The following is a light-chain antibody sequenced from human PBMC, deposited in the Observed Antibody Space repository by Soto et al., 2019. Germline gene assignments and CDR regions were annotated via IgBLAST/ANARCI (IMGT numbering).Light chain of an antibody. CDR3: QQYYSLIT. CDR2: WAS. Sequence: IVMTQSPDSLAVSLGERATINCKSSQSVLHSSINKNYLAWYQQRPGQPPKLLIYWASTRESGVPDRFSGSGSGTDFTLNISSLQAEDVAVYYCQQYYSLITFGQGTRLEIK. CDR1: QSVLHSSINKNY. J-gene: IGKJ5*01. V-gene: IGKV4-1*01.